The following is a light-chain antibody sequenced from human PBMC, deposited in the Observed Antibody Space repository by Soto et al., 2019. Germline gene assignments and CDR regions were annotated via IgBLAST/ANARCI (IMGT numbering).Light chain of an antibody. CDR2: GAS. CDR1: QSVSRN. J-gene: IGKJ3*01. V-gene: IGKV3-15*01. CDR3: QKYGSSPPFS. Sequence: EIVMTQSPATLSVSPGERATLSCRASQSVSRNLAWSQQKPGQAPRLLICGASTRATGIPARFSVSGSGTEFTLTISSLQSEDFAVYYCQKYGSSPPFSFGPGTKVDVK.